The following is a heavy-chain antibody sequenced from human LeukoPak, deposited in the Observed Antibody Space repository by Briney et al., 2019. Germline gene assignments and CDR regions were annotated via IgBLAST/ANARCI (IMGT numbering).Heavy chain of an antibody. CDR2: INHSGYT. V-gene: IGHV4-34*01. J-gene: IGHJ4*02. D-gene: IGHD4-17*01. CDR1: GVSFKDYY. Sequence: SETLSLTCAVSGVSFKDYYWSWVRQTPGKGLEWIGEINHSGYTNDSPSLKSRVTLSIDTSRKQFSLNVRSVTVADTGIYYCTRMTTGHDYWGQGTLVTVSS. CDR3: TRMTTGHDY.